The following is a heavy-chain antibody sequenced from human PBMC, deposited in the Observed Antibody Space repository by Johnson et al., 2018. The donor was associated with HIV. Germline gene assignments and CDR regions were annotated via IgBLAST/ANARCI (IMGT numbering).Heavy chain of an antibody. D-gene: IGHD6-19*01. Sequence: QVLLVESGGGVVQPGRSLRLSCAASGFTFSSYGMNWVRQAPGKGLEWVAVISYDGSDKYYADSVKGRFTISRDNSKNTLFLQMNSLRAEDTAVYYCAKDQYGQWLAHALDIWGQGTMVTVSS. CDR3: AKDQYGQWLAHALDI. J-gene: IGHJ3*02. CDR2: ISYDGSDK. CDR1: GFTFSSYG. V-gene: IGHV3-30*18.